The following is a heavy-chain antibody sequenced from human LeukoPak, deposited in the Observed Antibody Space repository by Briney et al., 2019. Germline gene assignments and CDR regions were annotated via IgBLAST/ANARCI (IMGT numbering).Heavy chain of an antibody. CDR3: ASGGLGARKYYSDPFHY. V-gene: IGHV3-66*01. Sequence: GGSLRLSCAASGFTVSSNYMAWVRQAPGKGLEWVSILYSAGSRYYADSVRGRFTISRDDSENTLYLQMNSLRADDTAVYYCASGGLGARKYYSDPFHYWGQGTLVTVSS. CDR1: GFTVSSNY. J-gene: IGHJ4*02. D-gene: IGHD3-10*01. CDR2: LYSAGSR.